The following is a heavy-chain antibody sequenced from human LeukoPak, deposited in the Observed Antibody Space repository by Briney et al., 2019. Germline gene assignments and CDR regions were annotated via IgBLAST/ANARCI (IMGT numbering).Heavy chain of an antibody. Sequence: TGGSLRLSCGASGFIFSSYWMSWVRQAPGKGLEWVANINQDGSEKYYVDSVKGRFTISRDKGKNSLYLQMNSLRAEDTAVYYCARIKEGELDYWGQGTLVTVSS. V-gene: IGHV3-7*01. CDR2: INQDGSEK. J-gene: IGHJ4*02. CDR3: ARIKEGELDY. CDR1: GFIFSSYW. D-gene: IGHD1-26*01.